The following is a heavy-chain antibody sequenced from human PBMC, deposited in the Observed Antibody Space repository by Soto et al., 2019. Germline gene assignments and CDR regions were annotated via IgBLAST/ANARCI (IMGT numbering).Heavy chain of an antibody. CDR1: GASIRGSYYF. V-gene: IGHV4-30-4*08. D-gene: IGHD6-13*01. J-gene: IGHJ4*02. CDR2: VYSTGST. CDR3: AKYRRTEAEGFTLDY. Sequence: LSLTCTVTGASIRGSYYFWSWIRQPPGEGLEWLGYVYSTGSTYYNPSLKSRISMSVDTSKNQFSLKLNSVDAADTAVYYCAKYRRTEAEGFTLDYWGRGTLDTVSS.